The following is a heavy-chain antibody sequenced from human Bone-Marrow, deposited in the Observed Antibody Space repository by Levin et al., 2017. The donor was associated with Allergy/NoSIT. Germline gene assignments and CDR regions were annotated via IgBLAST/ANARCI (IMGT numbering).Heavy chain of an antibody. V-gene: IGHV3-23*01. CDR3: AKEGSEAGMFDY. D-gene: IGHD6-19*01. CDR1: GFTFSSYA. J-gene: IGHJ4*02. CDR2: ISGSGGST. Sequence: GESLKISCAASGFTFSSYAMSWVRQAPGKGLEWVSAISGSGGSTYYADSVKGRFTISRDNSKNTLYLQMNSLRAEDTAVYYCAKEGSEAGMFDYWGQGTLVTVSS.